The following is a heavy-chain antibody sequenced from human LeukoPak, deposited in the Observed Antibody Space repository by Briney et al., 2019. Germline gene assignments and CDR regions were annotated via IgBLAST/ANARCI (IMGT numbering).Heavy chain of an antibody. J-gene: IGHJ4*02. CDR2: IIPIFGTA. CDR1: GGTFSSYA. CDR3: AQVRSSSWYSDY. V-gene: IGHV1-69*13. Sequence: SVNVSCKASGGTFSSYAISWVRQAPGQGLEWMGGIIPIFGTANYAQKFQGRVTITADESTSTAYMELSSLRSEDTAVYYCAQVRSSSWYSDYWGQGTLVTVSS. D-gene: IGHD6-13*01.